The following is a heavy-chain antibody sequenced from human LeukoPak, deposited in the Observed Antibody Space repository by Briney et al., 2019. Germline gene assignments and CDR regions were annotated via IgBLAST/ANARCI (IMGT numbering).Heavy chain of an antibody. J-gene: IGHJ1*01. CDR1: GFTFSDYY. D-gene: IGHD4-17*01. CDR3: ASMTTVTKYFQH. Sequence: PGGSLRLSCAASGFTFSDYYMSWIRQAPGKGLEWVSYISSSSSHTNYADSVKGRFTISRDNAKNSLYLQMNSLRAEDTAVYYCASMTTVTKYFQHWGQGTLVTVSS. V-gene: IGHV3-11*06. CDR2: ISSSSSHT.